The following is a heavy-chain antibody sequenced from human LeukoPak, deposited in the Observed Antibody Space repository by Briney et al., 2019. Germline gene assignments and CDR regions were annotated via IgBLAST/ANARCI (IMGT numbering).Heavy chain of an antibody. J-gene: IGHJ4*02. Sequence: GGSLRLSCAASGFTFSSYAMSWVRQAPGKGLEWVSAIRGSGGSTYYADSVKGRFTISRDNSKNTLYLQMNSLRAEDTAVYYCAKDSNWGSDYYFDYWGQGTLVTVSS. CDR2: IRGSGGST. D-gene: IGHD7-27*01. V-gene: IGHV3-23*01. CDR1: GFTFSSYA. CDR3: AKDSNWGSDYYFDY.